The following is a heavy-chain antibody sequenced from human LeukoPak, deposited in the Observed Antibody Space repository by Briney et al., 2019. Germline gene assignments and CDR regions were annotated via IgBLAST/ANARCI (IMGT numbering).Heavy chain of an antibody. CDR3: ARARAGFDY. J-gene: IGHJ4*02. V-gene: IGHV4-34*01. CDR2: INHSGST. Sequence: SETLSLTCAVYGGSFSGYYWSWIRQPPGKGLEWIGEINHSGSTNYNPSLRSRVTISVDTSKNQFSLKLSPVTAADTAVYYCARARAGFDYWGQGTLVTVSS. D-gene: IGHD6-6*01. CDR1: GGSFSGYY.